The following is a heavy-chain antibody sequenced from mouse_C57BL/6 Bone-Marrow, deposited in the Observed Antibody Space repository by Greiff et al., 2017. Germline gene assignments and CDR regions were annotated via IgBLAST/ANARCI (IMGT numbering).Heavy chain of an antibody. Sequence: QVQLQQPGAELVKPGASVKMSCKASGYTFTSYWITWVKQRPGPGLEWIGDISPGSGSTNYNEKFKRKATLTVDTSSSTAYMHLRSLTSEDSEVYYWAGLWVVFWYFDDWGKGTTVTVSS. CDR3: AGLWVVFWYFDD. CDR2: ISPGSGST. V-gene: IGHV1-55*01. CDR1: GYTFTSYW. J-gene: IGHJ1*03. D-gene: IGHD1-1*01.